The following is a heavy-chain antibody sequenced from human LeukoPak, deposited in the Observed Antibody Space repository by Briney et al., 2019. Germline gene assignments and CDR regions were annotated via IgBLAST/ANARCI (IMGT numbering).Heavy chain of an antibody. CDR1: GFTVSSYW. Sequence: GRSLSLSWAASGFTVSSYWMRSVRHAPGKGLVWVSHIHSDGSTTSYADSVKGRFTISRDNAKNTLYLQMNSLRAEDTAVYYCARDHPSHYYGMDVWGQGTTVTVSS. D-gene: IGHD7-27*01. J-gene: IGHJ6*02. V-gene: IGHV3-74*01. CDR3: ARDHPSHYYGMDV. CDR2: IHSDGSTT.